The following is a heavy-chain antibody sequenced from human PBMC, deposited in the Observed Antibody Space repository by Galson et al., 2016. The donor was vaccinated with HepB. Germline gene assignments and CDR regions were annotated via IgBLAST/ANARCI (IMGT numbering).Heavy chain of an antibody. CDR3: ARGHSANSFILDY. CDR1: GFTSSSYW. J-gene: IGHJ4*02. D-gene: IGHD4/OR15-4a*01. V-gene: IGHV3-74*01. CDR2: INGVGSST. Sequence: SLRLSCAASGFTSSSYWMNWFRQAPGKEMVWVSRINGVGSSTTYADSVKGRFTISRDNAKNTLYLQMSSLRAEDTAVYYCARGHSANSFILDYWGQGTLVTVSS.